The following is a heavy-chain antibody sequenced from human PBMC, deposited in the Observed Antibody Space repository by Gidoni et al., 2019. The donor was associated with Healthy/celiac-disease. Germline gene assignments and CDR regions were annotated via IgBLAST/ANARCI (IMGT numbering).Heavy chain of an antibody. CDR2: INPNSGGT. CDR3: ARAASSGWYGGSDY. Sequence: QVQLVQSGAAVKKPGASVKVSCKASGYTFTGYYMHWVRQAPGQGLEWLGWINPNSGGTNYAQKFQGRVTMTRDTSISTAYMELSRLRSDDTAVYYCARAASSGWYGGSDYWGQGTLVTVSS. D-gene: IGHD6-19*01. J-gene: IGHJ4*02. CDR1: GYTFTGYY. V-gene: IGHV1-2*02.